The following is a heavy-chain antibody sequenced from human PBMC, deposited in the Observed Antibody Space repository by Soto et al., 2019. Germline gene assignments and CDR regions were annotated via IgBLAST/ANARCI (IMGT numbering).Heavy chain of an antibody. V-gene: IGHV5-51*01. Sequence: PGESLKISCKGSGYSFTSYWIGWVRQMPGKGLEWMGIIYPGDSDTRYSPSFQGQVTISADKSISTAYLQWSSLKASDTAMYYCARLYYYDSSGYSYYYYYGMDVWGQGTTVTVSS. CDR3: ARLYYYDSSGYSYYYYYGMDV. CDR2: IYPGDSDT. CDR1: GYSFTSYW. J-gene: IGHJ6*02. D-gene: IGHD3-22*01.